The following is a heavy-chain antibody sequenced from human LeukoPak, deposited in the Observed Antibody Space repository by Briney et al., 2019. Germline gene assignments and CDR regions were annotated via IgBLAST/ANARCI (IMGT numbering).Heavy chain of an antibody. D-gene: IGHD1-20*01. CDR2: INPNSGGT. CDR1: GYTFTGYY. V-gene: IGHV1-2*02. CDR3: ATKVYTDNWYFDY. J-gene: IGHJ4*02. Sequence: ASVKVSCMASGYTFTGYYMHWVRQAPGQGLEWMGWINPNSGGTNYAQKFQGRVTMTRDTSISTAYMELSRLRSDDTAVYYCATKVYTDNWYFDYWGQGTLVTVSS.